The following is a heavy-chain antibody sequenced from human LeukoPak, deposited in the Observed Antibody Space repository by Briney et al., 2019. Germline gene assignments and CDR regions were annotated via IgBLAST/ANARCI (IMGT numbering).Heavy chain of an antibody. CDR3: TTSDYYDSSGYYLPPN. CDR2: TKSKTDGGTT. Sequence: PGGSLRLSCAASGFTFNNAWMNWVRQAPGKGLEWVGRTKSKTDGGTTDYAAPVKGRFTISRDDSKNTLYLQMNSLKTEDTAMYYCTTSDYYDSSGYYLPPNWGQGTLVTVSS. D-gene: IGHD3-22*01. J-gene: IGHJ4*02. V-gene: IGHV3-15*01. CDR1: GFTFNNAW.